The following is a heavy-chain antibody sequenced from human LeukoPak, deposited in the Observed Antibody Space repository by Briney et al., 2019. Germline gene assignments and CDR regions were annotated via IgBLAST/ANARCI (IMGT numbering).Heavy chain of an antibody. Sequence: SETLSLTCTVSGGSISSSSYYWGWIRQPPGTGLEWIGSIYYSGSTYYNPSLKSRVTISVDTSKNQFSLKLSSVTAADTAVYYCARRNYYDSSGYYSSTAFDIWGQGTMVTVSS. J-gene: IGHJ3*02. V-gene: IGHV4-39*01. CDR1: GGSISSSSYY. CDR3: ARRNYYDSSGYYSSTAFDI. CDR2: IYYSGST. D-gene: IGHD3-22*01.